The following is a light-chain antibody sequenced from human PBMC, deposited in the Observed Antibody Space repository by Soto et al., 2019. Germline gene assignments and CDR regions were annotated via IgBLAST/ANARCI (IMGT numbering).Light chain of an antibody. J-gene: IGKJ1*01. CDR2: SAS. Sequence: DIQMTQSPSALSSSVGDMFTITCRASQSISPYLNWYQQKPGKAPNLLIYSASILESGVPSRSSGSGSGTDFTLTISSLQPEDFATYFCQQSYSRPRTFGQGTKVDTK. V-gene: IGKV1-39*01. CDR3: QQSYSRPRT. CDR1: QSISPY.